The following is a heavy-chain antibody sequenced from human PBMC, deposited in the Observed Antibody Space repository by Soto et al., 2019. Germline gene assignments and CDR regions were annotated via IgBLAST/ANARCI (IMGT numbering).Heavy chain of an antibody. V-gene: IGHV3-30*18. Sequence: PGGSLRLSCAASGFTFRSYGIHGVRRAPGKGLGWVALISFDGSNKYYADSVEGRFTISRDNSKNTLYLQMNSLRAEDTAMYYCAKYAPYYYDSSGYYGPFDYWGQGTLVTVSS. CDR1: GFTFRSYG. CDR2: ISFDGSNK. CDR3: AKYAPYYYDSSGYYGPFDY. D-gene: IGHD3-22*01. J-gene: IGHJ4*02.